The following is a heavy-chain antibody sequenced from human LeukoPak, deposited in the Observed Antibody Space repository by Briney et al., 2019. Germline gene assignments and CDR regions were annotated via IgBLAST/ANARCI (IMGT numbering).Heavy chain of an antibody. CDR1: GGSISSGGYY. CDR3: AREVRDSNGYYYDYYYGMDV. CDR2: IYYSGST. V-gene: IGHV4-31*03. J-gene: IGHJ6*02. D-gene: IGHD3-22*01. Sequence: SETLSLTCTVSGGSISSGGYYWSWIRQHPGKGLEWIGYIYYSGSTYYNASLKSRVTISVATSKNQFSLKLTSVTAADTAVYYCAREVRDSNGYYYDYYYGMDVWGQGTTVTVSS.